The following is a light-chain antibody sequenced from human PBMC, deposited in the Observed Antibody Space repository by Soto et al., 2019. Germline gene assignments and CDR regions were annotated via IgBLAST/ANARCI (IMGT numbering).Light chain of an antibody. CDR2: GAS. CDR3: QQYGNSRT. Sequence: ENVLTQSPGTLSLSPGERATLSCRASQSVSSSYLAWYQQKPGQAPSLLIYGASTRATGVPDRFSGSGSGTDFTLTISRLETEDLEVYYCQQYGNSRTFGQGTRVEIK. J-gene: IGKJ1*01. V-gene: IGKV3-20*01. CDR1: QSVSSSY.